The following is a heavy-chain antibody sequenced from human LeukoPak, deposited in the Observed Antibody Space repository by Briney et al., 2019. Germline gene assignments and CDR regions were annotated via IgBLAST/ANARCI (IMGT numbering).Heavy chain of an antibody. V-gene: IGHV4-31*11. CDR1: GDSVSSGGYY. CDR2: IANSGTT. D-gene: IGHD2-21*02. CDR3: ARDVVVTSSPDAFDI. J-gene: IGHJ3*02. Sequence: SETLSLTCAVSGDSVSSGGYYWTWIRQHPGKGLEWIGYIANSGTTSYSPSLKSRVSISVDTSNNQFSLRLSSVTAADTAVYYCARDVVVTSSPDAFDIWGQGTMVTVSS.